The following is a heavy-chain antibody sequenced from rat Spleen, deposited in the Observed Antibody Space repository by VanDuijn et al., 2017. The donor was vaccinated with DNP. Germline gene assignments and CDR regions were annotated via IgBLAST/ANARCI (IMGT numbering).Heavy chain of an antibody. Sequence: QVQLKESGPGLVQPSQTLSLTCTVSGFSLTSYSVHWVRQPPGKGLEWVGTIWSGGSTDYNSALNSRLSISRDTSKSQVLLKMNSLQTEDTAMYFCARGVLQWWAFAYWGQGTLVTVSS. D-gene: IGHD1-1*01. V-gene: IGHV2-15*01. CDR3: ARGVLQWWAFAY. J-gene: IGHJ3*01. CDR1: GFSLTSYS. CDR2: IWSGGST.